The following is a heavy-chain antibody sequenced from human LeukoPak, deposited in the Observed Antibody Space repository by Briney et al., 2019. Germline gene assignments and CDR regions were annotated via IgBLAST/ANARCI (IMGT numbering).Heavy chain of an antibody. Sequence: PGGSLGLSCAASGFTFSSYAMSWVRQAPGKGLEWVANIKQDGSEKYYVDSVKGRFTISRDNAKNSLYLQMNSLRAEDTAVYYCARDPERLWRYFDYWGQGTLVTVSS. D-gene: IGHD6-25*01. V-gene: IGHV3-7*01. CDR3: ARDPERLWRYFDY. CDR1: GFTFSSYA. CDR2: IKQDGSEK. J-gene: IGHJ4*02.